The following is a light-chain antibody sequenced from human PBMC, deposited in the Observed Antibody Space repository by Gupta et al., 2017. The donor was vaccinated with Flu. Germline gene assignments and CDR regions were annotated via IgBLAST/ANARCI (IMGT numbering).Light chain of an antibody. J-gene: IGKJ1*01. CDR3: QQSYSTRRT. V-gene: IGKV1-39*01. CDR2: AAS. Sequence: DIQMTQSPSSLSASVGDRVTITCRASQSISNYLNWYQQKPGKAPKLLIYAASSLQSGVPSRFSGSGSGTDFTLTISSLQPEDFATYYCQQSYSTRRTFGQWTKVEIK. CDR1: QSISNY.